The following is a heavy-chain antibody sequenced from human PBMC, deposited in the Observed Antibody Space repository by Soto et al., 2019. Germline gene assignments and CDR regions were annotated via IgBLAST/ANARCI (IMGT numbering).Heavy chain of an antibody. CDR1: GYTFTNYE. Sequence: QVQLVQSGAEVKKPGASVKVSCKASGYTFTNYEINWVRQATGQGLEWMGWMNPGNGNTGYAHKFQGRVTMTRNISISTAYMELSRLGSADTAIYYCARMAASGSLNWFDPWGQGTLVTVSS. D-gene: IGHD3-10*01. CDR3: ARMAASGSLNWFDP. CDR2: MNPGNGNT. V-gene: IGHV1-8*01. J-gene: IGHJ5*02.